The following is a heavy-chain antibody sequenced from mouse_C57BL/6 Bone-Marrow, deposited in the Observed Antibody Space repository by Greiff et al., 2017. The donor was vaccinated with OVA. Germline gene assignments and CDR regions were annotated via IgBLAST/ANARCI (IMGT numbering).Heavy chain of an antibody. CDR3: ARNNYWYVDV. CDR2: ISSGSSTI. Sequence: EVKLVESGGGLVKPGGSLKLSCAASGFTFSDYRMHWVRQAPEKGLEWVAYISSGSSTIYYADTVKGRFTFSSANAKNTLFLQLPSMRSEDTAMYDCARNNYWYVDVWGTGTTVTVSS. CDR1: GFTFSDYR. J-gene: IGHJ1*03. V-gene: IGHV5-17*01.